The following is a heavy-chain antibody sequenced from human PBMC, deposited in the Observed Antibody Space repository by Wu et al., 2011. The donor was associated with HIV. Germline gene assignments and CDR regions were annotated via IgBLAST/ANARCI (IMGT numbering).Heavy chain of an antibody. J-gene: IGHJ4*02. Sequence: QVQLVQSGAEVQKPGASVKVSCKVSGYRLSELSMQWMRQAPGKGLEWMGGINPEDGKAIFLQKFQGRVTMTEDTSTDTAYMELRKLRFEDTAVYYCASIPGGPYYDIFTGYHKHGWGQGTLVTVAS. V-gene: IGHV1-24*01. D-gene: IGHD3-9*01. CDR2: INPEDGKA. CDR1: GYRLSELS. CDR3: ASIPGGPYYDIFTGYHKHG.